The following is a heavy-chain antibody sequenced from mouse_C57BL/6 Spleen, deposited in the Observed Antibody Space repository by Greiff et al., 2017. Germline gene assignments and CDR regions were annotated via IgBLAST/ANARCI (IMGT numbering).Heavy chain of an antibody. D-gene: IGHD1-1*01. CDR2: INPSNGGT. Sequence: QVQLQQPGTELVKPGASVKLSCKASGYTFTSYWMHWVKQRPGQGLEWIGNINPSNGGTNYNEKFKSKATLTVDKSSSTAYMQLSSLTSEDSAVYYCARHPPSFYYGSSYWYFDVWGTGTTVTVSS. CDR3: ARHPPSFYYGSSYWYFDV. CDR1: GYTFTSYW. J-gene: IGHJ1*03. V-gene: IGHV1-53*01.